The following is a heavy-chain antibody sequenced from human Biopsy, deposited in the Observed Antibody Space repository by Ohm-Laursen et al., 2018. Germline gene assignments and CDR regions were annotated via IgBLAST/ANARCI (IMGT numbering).Heavy chain of an antibody. J-gene: IGHJ3*01. D-gene: IGHD2/OR15-2a*01. CDR2: RIPYFNTI. CDR1: GVTFDTYA. CDR3: VGGQRGPPIGVTVPGDAFDL. V-gene: IGHV1-69*13. Sequence: GASVKVSCKASGVTFDTYAFGWVRQAPGQGLEWMGGRIPYFNTIYYARNFQDRAVITEDRSARTTDMQLSGLRPDDTAVYYCVGGQRGPPIGVTVPGDAFDLWGPGTMVTVSP.